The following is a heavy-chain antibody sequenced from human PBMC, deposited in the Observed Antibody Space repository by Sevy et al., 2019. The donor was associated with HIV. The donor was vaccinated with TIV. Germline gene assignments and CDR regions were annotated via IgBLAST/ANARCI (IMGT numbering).Heavy chain of an antibody. J-gene: IGHJ6*02. CDR1: GFTFINYG. Sequence: GGSLRLSCAASGFTFINYGMYWVRQAPGKGLEWVAFVSSDESNKYYVESVKDRFTISRDNSKNTLYLQMNSLRPEDRAVYYCARDAQRLPLGELSRIPSARGGMDVWGQGTAVTVSS. V-gene: IGHV3-33*07. D-gene: IGHD3-16*02. CDR2: VSSDESNK. CDR3: ARDAQRLPLGELSRIPSARGGMDV.